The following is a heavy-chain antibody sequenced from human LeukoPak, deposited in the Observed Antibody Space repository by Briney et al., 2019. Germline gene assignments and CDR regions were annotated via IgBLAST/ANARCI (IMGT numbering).Heavy chain of an antibody. J-gene: IGHJ6*02. CDR2: IYPGDSDT. V-gene: IGHV5-51*01. CDR1: EYSFTSYW. Sequence: GAALQISCKCSEYSFTSYWIGWVRRPPGKGLEWMEIIYPGDSDTRYSPSFEGQVTISADKSINTAYLQWSRLKASDSAIYYCANGVSGTYFGMDVWGQGTTVTVSS. D-gene: IGHD3-10*01. CDR3: ANGVSGTYFGMDV.